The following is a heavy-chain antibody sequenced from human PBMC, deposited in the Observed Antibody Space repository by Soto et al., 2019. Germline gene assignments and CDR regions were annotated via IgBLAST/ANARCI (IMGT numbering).Heavy chain of an antibody. CDR2: ISASGENT. D-gene: IGHD2-8*01. V-gene: IGHV3-23*01. CDR3: EWDS. CDR1: GFTFSSYA. J-gene: IGHJ4*02. Sequence: PGGSLRLSCAASGFTFSSYAVSWVRQAPGKGLEWVSAISASGENTYYADSVKGRFTISRDNSKNVLYLQMNSLRVEDTAVYYCEWDSWGQGTLVTVSS.